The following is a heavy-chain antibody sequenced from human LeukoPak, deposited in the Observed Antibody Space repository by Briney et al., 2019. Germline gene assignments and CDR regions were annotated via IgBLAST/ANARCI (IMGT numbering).Heavy chain of an antibody. D-gene: IGHD6-19*01. CDR1: GFTFTTYW. Sequence: GGSLRLSCAASGFTFTTYWMSWVRQAPGKGLEWVAFIRYDGSNKYYADSVKGRFAISRDNSKNTLYLQMNSLRAEDTAVYYCAKVLWAVAGPADYWGQGTLVTVSS. CDR2: IRYDGSNK. J-gene: IGHJ4*02. CDR3: AKVLWAVAGPADY. V-gene: IGHV3-30*02.